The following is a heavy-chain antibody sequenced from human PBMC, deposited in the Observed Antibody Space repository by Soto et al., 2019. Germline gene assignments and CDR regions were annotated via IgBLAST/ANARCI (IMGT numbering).Heavy chain of an antibody. D-gene: IGHD6-13*01. CDR3: ARVHSSSYHYFDY. Sequence: PGGSLRLSCAASWFTVSSQRMSWVRQAPGNGLYCISVIYSAVIAXXXDSVKGRXXISRDNSNNTLYLQMXILRAEYTALXYCARVHSSSYHYFDYWRQGTLVTVSS. CDR1: WFTVSSQR. J-gene: IGHJ4*02. CDR2: IYSAVIA. V-gene: IGHV3-66*01.